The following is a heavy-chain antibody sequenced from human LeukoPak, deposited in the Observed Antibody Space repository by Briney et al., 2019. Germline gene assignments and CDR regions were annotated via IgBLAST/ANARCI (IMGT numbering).Heavy chain of an antibody. D-gene: IGHD6-13*01. V-gene: IGHV3-7*01. Sequence: GGSLRLSCAASGFTFSRYWMSWVRQAPGKGLEWVVNIKRDGSEKYYVDSVKGRFTISRDNAKNSLYLQMNSLRAEDTAAYHCVREASGGTKGVSGTFDIWGQGTLVTVSS. CDR3: VREASGGTKGVSGTFDI. J-gene: IGHJ3*02. CDR2: IKRDGSEK. CDR1: GFTFSRYW.